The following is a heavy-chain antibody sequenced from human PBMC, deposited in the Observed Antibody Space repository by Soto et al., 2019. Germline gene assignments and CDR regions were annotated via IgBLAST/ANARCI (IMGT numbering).Heavy chain of an antibody. CDR1: GGSISSSSYY. CDR2: LSYRGST. Sequence: TSETLSLTCTVSGGSISSSSYYWGWIRQPPGKGLEWIGSLSYRGSTYYNPSLKSRVTISVDTSKNQFSLELSSVTAADTAVYHCASMTTVTSWYIDVWGKGTTVTVSS. D-gene: IGHD4-17*01. J-gene: IGHJ6*03. CDR3: ASMTTVTSWYIDV. V-gene: IGHV4-39*01.